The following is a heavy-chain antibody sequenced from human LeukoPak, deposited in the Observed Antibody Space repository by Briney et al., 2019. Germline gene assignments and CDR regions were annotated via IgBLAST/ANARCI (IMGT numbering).Heavy chain of an antibody. CDR2: IWYDGSKK. Sequence: AWALGLSCAAAGFTFSEYGIHWVRQAPGQGLEWVALIWYDGSKKYYADSVKGRFTISRDNTKNTLYLQLNSLRADDTAVYYCARAHSSSSTFDLWGQGTLVTVSS. CDR3: ARAHSSSSTFDL. CDR1: GFTFSEYG. V-gene: IGHV3-33*01. J-gene: IGHJ4*02. D-gene: IGHD6-6*01.